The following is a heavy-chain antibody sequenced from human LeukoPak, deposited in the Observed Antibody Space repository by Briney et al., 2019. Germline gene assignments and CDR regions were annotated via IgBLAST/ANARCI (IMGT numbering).Heavy chain of an antibody. V-gene: IGHV1-69*13. CDR2: IIPIFGTA. J-gene: IGHJ4*02. Sequence: SVKVSCKASGGXXXSXAIXWXRXXPGQGXEWMGGIIPIFGTANYAQKFQGRVTITADESTSTAYMXLSSLRSEDTAVYYCARLDYWGQGTLVTVSS. CDR3: ARLDY. CDR1: GGXXXSXA.